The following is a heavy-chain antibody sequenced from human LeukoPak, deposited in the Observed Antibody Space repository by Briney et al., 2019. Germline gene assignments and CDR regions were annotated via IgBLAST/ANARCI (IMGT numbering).Heavy chain of an antibody. J-gene: IGHJ4*02. D-gene: IGHD5-12*01. V-gene: IGHV4-59*08. CDR3: ARASGYVFDY. CDR1: GGSISSYY. Sequence: SETLSLTCTVSGGSISSYYWSWIRQSPGKGLEWIGYIYHSGNPNYNPSLKSRVTISVDTSKNQFSLKLSSVTAADTAVYYCARASGYVFDYWGQGTLVTVSS. CDR2: IYHSGNP.